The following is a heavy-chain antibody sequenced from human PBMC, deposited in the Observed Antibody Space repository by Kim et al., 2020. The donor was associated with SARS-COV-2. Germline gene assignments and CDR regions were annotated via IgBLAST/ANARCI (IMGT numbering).Heavy chain of an antibody. V-gene: IGHV3-66*01. CDR2: IYSGGTT. J-gene: IGHJ4*02. CDR3: ARDSGSYGQDYFDN. CDR1: GFTVSSNY. D-gene: IGHD1-26*01. Sequence: GGSLRRSCAASGFTVSSNYMNWVRQAPGKGLEWVSIIYSGGTTHYADSVKGRFTISRDNSKNTVYLQMNNLRVEDTAVYYCARDSGSYGQDYFDNWGQGT.